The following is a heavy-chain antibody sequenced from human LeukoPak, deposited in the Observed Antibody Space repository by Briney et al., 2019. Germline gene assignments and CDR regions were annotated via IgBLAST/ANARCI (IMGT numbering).Heavy chain of an antibody. Sequence: SETLSLTCSVPGGSISRFYWSWIRQSPGKGLEWFGYIYSNGSTKYNVSLKSRVTMSVDTSKGQFSLKLDSVTTADTAVYYCARSSSGLDYGDYYFDYWGQGTLVTVSS. CDR3: ARSSSGLDYGDYYFDY. D-gene: IGHD4-17*01. CDR2: IYSNGST. CDR1: GGSISRFY. J-gene: IGHJ4*02. V-gene: IGHV4-59*01.